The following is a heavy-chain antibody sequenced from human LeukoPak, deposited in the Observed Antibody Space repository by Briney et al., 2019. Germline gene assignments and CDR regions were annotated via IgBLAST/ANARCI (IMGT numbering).Heavy chain of an antibody. J-gene: IGHJ4*02. Sequence: GGSLRLSCAASEFAVGSNYMTWVRQAPGKGLEWVSLIYSGGSTYYADSVKGRFTISRDNSKNTLYLQRNSLRAEDTAVYYCARDESRIHNYWGQGTLVIVSS. D-gene: IGHD2/OR15-2a*01. CDR2: IYSGGST. CDR1: EFAVGSNY. V-gene: IGHV3-66*01. CDR3: ARDESRIHNY.